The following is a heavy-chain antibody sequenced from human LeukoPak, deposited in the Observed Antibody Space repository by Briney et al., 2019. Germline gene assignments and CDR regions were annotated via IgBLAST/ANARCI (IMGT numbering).Heavy chain of an antibody. CDR1: GVSISNNY. CDR2: IYTSGSN. CDR3: ARVMYYYDSSGYYVYYFDY. V-gene: IGHV4-4*07. D-gene: IGHD3-22*01. J-gene: IGHJ4*02. Sequence: PSETLSLTCLVYGVSISNNYWSWIRQPAGKGMEWIGRIYTSGSNNYHPSLRSRVTMSVDTSKHQCSLKLSSVTAADTAVYYCARVMYYYDSSGYYVYYFDYWGQGTLVTVSS.